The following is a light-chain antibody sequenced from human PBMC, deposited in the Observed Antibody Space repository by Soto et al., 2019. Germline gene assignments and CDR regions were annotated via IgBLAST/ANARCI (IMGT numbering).Light chain of an antibody. CDR3: QVWHSRSDHYV. Sequence: SYELTQPPSVSVAPGQTANIPCGGSDIGSKSVHWYQQKPGQAPVVVVYDDSDRPSGIPERFSGYNSGNTATLTISRVEAGDEADYYCQVWHSRSDHYVFGTGTKVTVL. CDR2: DDS. V-gene: IGLV3-21*02. J-gene: IGLJ1*01. CDR1: DIGSKS.